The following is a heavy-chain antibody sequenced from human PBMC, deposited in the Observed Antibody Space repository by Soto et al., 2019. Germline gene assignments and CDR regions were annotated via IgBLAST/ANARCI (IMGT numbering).Heavy chain of an antibody. D-gene: IGHD3-10*01. J-gene: IGHJ6*02. V-gene: IGHV5-51*01. CDR2: IYPGDSDT. Sequence: GGSLRLSCKGSGYSFTSYWMDWVRQMPGKGLEWMGIIYPGDSDTRYSPSFQGQVTISGDKSISTPYLQWSSLKASDTAMYYCARPSGAPEYYYYGMDVWRQGTTVTVSS. CDR3: ARPSGAPEYYYYGMDV. CDR1: GYSFTSYW.